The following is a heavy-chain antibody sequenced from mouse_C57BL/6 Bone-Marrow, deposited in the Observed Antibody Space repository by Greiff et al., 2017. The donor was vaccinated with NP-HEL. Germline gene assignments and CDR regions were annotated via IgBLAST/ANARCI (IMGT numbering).Heavy chain of an antibody. CDR3: ARGPYYYGSSGFAY. V-gene: IGHV5-17*01. D-gene: IGHD1-1*01. CDR1: GFTFSDYG. Sequence: EVKVVESGGGLVKPGGSLKLSCAASGFTFSDYGMHWVRQAPEKGLEWVAYISSGSSTIYYADTVKGRFTISRDNAKNTLFLQMTSLRSEDTAMYYCARGPYYYGSSGFAYWGQGTLVTVSA. J-gene: IGHJ3*01. CDR2: ISSGSSTI.